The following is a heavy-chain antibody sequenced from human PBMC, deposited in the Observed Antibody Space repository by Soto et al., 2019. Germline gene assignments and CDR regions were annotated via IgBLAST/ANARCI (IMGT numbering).Heavy chain of an antibody. Sequence: SGPTLVHPTQTLTLTCTFSGFPFTTAGVAVGWIRQTPGGALEWFALIYNNDVRRFSRYVKTRLNIAGDTYKNQLVPSLTNVDSGDTGTYFCAHSDGGYEIIYFDFWGQGIPVTVS. V-gene: IGHV2-5*01. D-gene: IGHD5-12*01. J-gene: IGHJ4*02. CDR3: AHSDGGYEIIYFDF. CDR1: GFPFTTAGVA. CDR2: IYNNDVR.